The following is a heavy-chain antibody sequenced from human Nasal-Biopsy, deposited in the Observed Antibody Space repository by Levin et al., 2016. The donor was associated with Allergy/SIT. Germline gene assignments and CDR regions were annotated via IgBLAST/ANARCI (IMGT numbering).Heavy chain of an antibody. CDR3: AFEGSESPNFED. Sequence: SETLSLTCAVYGGSSRAYYGSWVRQTPGKGLEWIGEIDRSGRTNYNPSLKSRVTISLDTSKNQFSLKLVSMTAADTAVYYCAFEGSESPNFEDWGQGTLVTVSS. CDR1: GGSSRAYY. CDR2: IDRSGRT. J-gene: IGHJ4*02. V-gene: IGHV4-34*01. D-gene: IGHD3-10*01.